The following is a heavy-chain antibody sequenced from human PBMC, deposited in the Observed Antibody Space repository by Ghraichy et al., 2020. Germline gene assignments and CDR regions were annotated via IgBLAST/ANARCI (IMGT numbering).Heavy chain of an antibody. CDR3: VREGQALGKSGFDV. V-gene: IGHV3-11*06. D-gene: IGHD6-25*01. CDR1: GFTFRDHY. Sequence: GGSLRLSCAASGFTFRDHYMSWIRQAPGKGLEWVSLISRKDRDTNYAESVRGRFTISRDDAKSSLYLQLNALRAEDTAVYYCVREGQALGKSGFDVWGQGTLVTVSS. CDR2: ISRKDRDT. J-gene: IGHJ5*02.